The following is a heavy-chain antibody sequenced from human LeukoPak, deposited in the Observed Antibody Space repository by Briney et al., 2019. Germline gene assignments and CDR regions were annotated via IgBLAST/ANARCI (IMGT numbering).Heavy chain of an antibody. V-gene: IGHV1-2*02. Sequence: ASVKVSFKASGYSLTDYYMHWVRQAPGHGLEWMGCINPNSGDTNYAQKFQGRVTMTRDTSISTAYMELSRLTSDDTAIYYCARDWRGSYFPDFWGQGTLVTVSS. CDR3: ARDWRGSYFPDF. CDR2: INPNSGDT. CDR1: GYSLTDYY. D-gene: IGHD1-26*01. J-gene: IGHJ4*02.